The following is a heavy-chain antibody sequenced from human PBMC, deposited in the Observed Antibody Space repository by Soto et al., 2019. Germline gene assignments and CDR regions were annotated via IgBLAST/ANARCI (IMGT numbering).Heavy chain of an antibody. D-gene: IGHD3-3*01. CDR1: DGSISTLDW. CDR3: ATGNVDSMLEY. V-gene: IGHV4-4*02. J-gene: IGHJ4*02. Sequence: SETLSLTCVVSDGSISTLDWWTCLRQPPGKGLEWIGMMFNSGGADYSPSLKSRVTMSADSSKNHFSLSLTAVTAADTALYYCATGNVDSMLEYWGQGTQVTVSS. CDR2: MFNSGGA.